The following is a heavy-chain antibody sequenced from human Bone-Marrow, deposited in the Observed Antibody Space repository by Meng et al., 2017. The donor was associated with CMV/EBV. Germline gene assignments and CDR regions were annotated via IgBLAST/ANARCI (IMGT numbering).Heavy chain of an antibody. D-gene: IGHD2-2*02. CDR2: IYYSENT. V-gene: IGHV4-39*07. J-gene: IGHJ4*02. CDR1: GGSISSSSYY. Sequence: SETLSLTCTVSGGSISSSSYYWGWIRQPPGKGLEWIGSIYYSENTFYNPSLKSRVTISLDTSKNQFSLKLSSVTAADTAVYYCARGGVVPAAILHYWGQGTLATFSS. CDR3: ARGGVVPAAILHY.